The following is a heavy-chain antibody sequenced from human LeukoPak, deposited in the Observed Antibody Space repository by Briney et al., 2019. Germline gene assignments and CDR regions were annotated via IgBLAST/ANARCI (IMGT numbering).Heavy chain of an antibody. J-gene: IGHJ4*02. CDR3: ARVSNGLYGHLDY. CDR2: IAAYNGT. CDR1: GYSFTTYG. V-gene: IGHV1-18*01. Sequence: ASVKVSCKASGYSFTTYGFIWVRQAPGQGLEWMGWIAAYNGTNYAQNFEGRVTMTADPYTDTAYMELRSLRSDDTAVYFCARVSNGLYGHLDYWGQGTLVTVSS. D-gene: IGHD6-19*01.